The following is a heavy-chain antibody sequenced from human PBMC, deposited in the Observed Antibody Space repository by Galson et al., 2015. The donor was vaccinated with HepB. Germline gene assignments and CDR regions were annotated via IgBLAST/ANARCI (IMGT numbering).Heavy chain of an antibody. J-gene: IGHJ4*02. CDR1: GFSFTTSGVG. CDR2: LHWDDHK. V-gene: IGHV2-5*02. Sequence: PALVKPTQTLTLTCAFSGFSFTTSGVGVGWIRQPPGKALEWLALLHWDDHKSYSPSLKSRLTITRDPSKNQVVLAMTNMDPVDTATYFCAHLTGYSRGWYSFDYWGQGTLVTVSS. CDR3: AHLTGYSRGWYSFDY. D-gene: IGHD6-19*01.